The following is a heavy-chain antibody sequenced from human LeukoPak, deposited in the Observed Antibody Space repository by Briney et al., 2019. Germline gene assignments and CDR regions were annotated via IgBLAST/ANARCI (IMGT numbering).Heavy chain of an antibody. CDR2: TNPNSGDT. J-gene: IGHJ4*02. V-gene: IGHV1-2*02. CDR1: GYTFIGYY. CDR3: ATLGSGSSPFDY. D-gene: IGHD3-10*01. Sequence: GASVKVSCKASGYTFIGYYIHWVRQAPGQGLEWMGWTNPNSGDTNYTQKFQGRVTMTRDTSISTAYMEVNRLRSDDTAAYYCATLGSGSSPFDYWGQGTLVTVSS.